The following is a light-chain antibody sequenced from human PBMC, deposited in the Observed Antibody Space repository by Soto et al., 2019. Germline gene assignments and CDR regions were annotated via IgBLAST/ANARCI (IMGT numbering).Light chain of an antibody. CDR1: QGLSNW. CDR2: DAS. CDR3: QQYDTYPLT. J-gene: IGKJ4*01. V-gene: IGKV1-5*01. Sequence: DIQMTQSPSTLSASVGDRVTITCRASQGLSNWLAWYPQRPGKAPKLLIYDASNLESGVPSRFSGSGAGSEFSLTVSILQPDDFATYYCQQYDTYPLTFGGGTKVEI.